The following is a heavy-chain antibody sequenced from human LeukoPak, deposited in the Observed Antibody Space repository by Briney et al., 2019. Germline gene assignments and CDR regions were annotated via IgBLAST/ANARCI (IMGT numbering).Heavy chain of an antibody. CDR1: GYTFTTYW. CDR3: ARLGSSTWKDAFDI. D-gene: IGHD6-13*01. J-gene: IGHJ3*02. CDR2: IYPGDSDT. Sequence: GESLKISCKGSGYTFTTYWIGGVRQVPGKGLGWMGIIYPGDSDTRYNTSVQGQVSISADKCISTDYLQWSSLKASDTAMYYCARLGSSTWKDAFDIWGQGTMVTVSS. V-gene: IGHV5-51*01.